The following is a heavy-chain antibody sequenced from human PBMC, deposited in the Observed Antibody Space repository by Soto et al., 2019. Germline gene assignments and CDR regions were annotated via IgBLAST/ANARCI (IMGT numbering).Heavy chain of an antibody. J-gene: IGHJ4*02. CDR3: ARGGRGHIVVVTAIMIGDYFDY. CDR1: GGSFSGYY. D-gene: IGHD2-21*02. CDR2: INHSGST. V-gene: IGHV4-34*01. Sequence: SETLSLTCAVYGGSFSGYYWSWIRQPPGKGLEWIGEINHSGSTNYNPSLKSRVTISVDTSKNQFSLKLSSVTAADTAVYYCARGGRGHIVVVTAIMIGDYFDYWGQGTLVTVSS.